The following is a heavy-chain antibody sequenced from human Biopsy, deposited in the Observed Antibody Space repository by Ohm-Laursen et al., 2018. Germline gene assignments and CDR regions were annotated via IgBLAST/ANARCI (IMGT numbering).Heavy chain of an antibody. CDR2: IWYDGSNK. J-gene: IGHJ4*02. CDR3: AREGDDSSGYTPHYFDY. D-gene: IGHD3-22*01. CDR1: GFTFSIYG. Sequence: SLRLSCTASGFTFSIYGMHWVRQAPGKGLEWVAVIWYDGSNKYYADSVKGRFTISRDDPKNTLYLQMNSLRAEDTAVYYCAREGDDSSGYTPHYFDYWGQGTLVAVSS. V-gene: IGHV3-33*01.